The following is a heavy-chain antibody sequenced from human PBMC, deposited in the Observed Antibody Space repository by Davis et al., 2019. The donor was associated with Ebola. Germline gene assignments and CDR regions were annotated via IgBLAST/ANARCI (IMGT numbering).Heavy chain of an antibody. D-gene: IGHD6-13*01. V-gene: IGHV1-69*13. Sequence: SVKVSCKASGYTFTSYYMHWVRQAPGQGLEWMGGIIPIFGTANYAQKFQGRVTITADESTSTAYMELSSLRSEDTAVYYCARGLYSSSWIGGWFDPWGQGTLVTVSS. J-gene: IGHJ5*02. CDR2: IIPIFGTA. CDR3: ARGLYSSSWIGGWFDP. CDR1: GYTFTSYY.